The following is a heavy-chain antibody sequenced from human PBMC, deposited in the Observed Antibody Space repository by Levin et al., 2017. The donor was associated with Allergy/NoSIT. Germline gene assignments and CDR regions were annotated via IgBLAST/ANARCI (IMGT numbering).Heavy chain of an antibody. CDR2: INHSGST. J-gene: IGHJ1*01. CDR1: GGSFSGYY. D-gene: IGHD6-13*01. V-gene: IGHV4-34*01. Sequence: SQTLSLTCAVYGGSFSGYYWSWIRQPPGKGLEWIGEINHSGSTNYNPSLKSRVTISVDTSKNQFSLKLSSVTAADTAVYYCARGRIAAAAPKRRPERKYFQHWGQGTLVTVSS. CDR3: ARGRIAAAAPKRRPERKYFQH.